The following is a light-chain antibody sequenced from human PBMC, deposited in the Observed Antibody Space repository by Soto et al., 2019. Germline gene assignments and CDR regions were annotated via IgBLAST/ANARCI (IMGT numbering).Light chain of an antibody. CDR1: QSVSYN. V-gene: IGKV3D-15*01. CDR3: QQYNNWPLT. J-gene: IGKJ4*01. Sequence: ETVMTQSPATLSVSPVDRATLSCSASQSVSYNLAWYQQTPGQAPRLLIYDASTRATGIPARFSGSASGTEFTLTISSLLSEDFAVYYCQQYNNWPLTFGGGTKVDIK. CDR2: DAS.